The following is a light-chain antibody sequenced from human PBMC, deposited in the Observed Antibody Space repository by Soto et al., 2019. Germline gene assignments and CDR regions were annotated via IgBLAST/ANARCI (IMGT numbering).Light chain of an antibody. V-gene: IGKV3-15*01. J-gene: IGKJ4*01. Sequence: EIVMTQSPATLSVSPGERATLSCMAGQGIGDTLAWYQHKPGKTPRLLIYHTSTRATGVPTRSSGSRSGAEFTLTINSLQSEDFEVYYCQPYNNWPLTFGGGTKVDIK. CDR1: QGIGDT. CDR2: HTS. CDR3: QPYNNWPLT.